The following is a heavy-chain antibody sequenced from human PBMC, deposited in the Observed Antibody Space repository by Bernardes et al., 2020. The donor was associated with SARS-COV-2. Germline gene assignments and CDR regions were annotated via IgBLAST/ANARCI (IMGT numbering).Heavy chain of an antibody. Sequence: GGSLRFSCAASGFTFSSYAMSWVQQAPGKGLELVSAISGSGGSTYYADSVKGRFTISRDNSKNTLYLQMNSLRAEDTAVYYCAKVAATTFYYYYYYMDVWGKGTTVTVSS. CDR2: ISGSGGST. CDR3: AKVAATTFYYYYYYMDV. V-gene: IGHV3-23*01. D-gene: IGHD2-15*01. J-gene: IGHJ6*03. CDR1: GFTFSSYA.